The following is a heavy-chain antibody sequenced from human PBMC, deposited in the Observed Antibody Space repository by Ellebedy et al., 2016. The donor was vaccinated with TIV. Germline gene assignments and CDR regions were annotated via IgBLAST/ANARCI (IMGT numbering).Heavy chain of an antibody. CDR1: GFTFRSYV. CDR3: ARSLRDANEV. V-gene: IGHV3-30*04. D-gene: IGHD1-1*01. CDR2: ISTDGNTK. J-gene: IGHJ4*02. Sequence: PGGSLRLSCAASGFTFRSYVMHRVRQTPGKGLEWVAVISTDGNTKYYADSVKGRFTISRDNSRSTAYLQMDSLRRDDAAVYYCARSLRDANEVWGQGTQVTVS.